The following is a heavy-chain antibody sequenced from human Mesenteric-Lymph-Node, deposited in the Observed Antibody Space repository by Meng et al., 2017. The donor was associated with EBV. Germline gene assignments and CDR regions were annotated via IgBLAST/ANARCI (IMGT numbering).Heavy chain of an antibody. D-gene: IGHD5-24*01. CDR2: MNPNSGAT. J-gene: IGHJ4*02. CDR3: SRDSIYNGQDS. Sequence: LLQWGAEVKKPGASVKVSCKASGYTFTSYDINWVRQATGQGLEWMGWMNPNSGATGSTQKFQGRVTMTRNTSISTAYMELNSLTSEDTAVYYCSRDSIYNGQDSWGQGTLVTVSS. CDR1: GYTFTSYD. V-gene: IGHV1-8*01.